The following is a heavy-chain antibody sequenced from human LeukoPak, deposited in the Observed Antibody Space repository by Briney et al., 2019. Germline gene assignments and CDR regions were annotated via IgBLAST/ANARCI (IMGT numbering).Heavy chain of an antibody. D-gene: IGHD3-10*01. CDR3: ARDPHPMVRGVMEYNWFDP. V-gene: IGHV1-46*01. J-gene: IGHJ5*02. CDR2: INPDGGNT. CDR1: GYTFTNSY. Sequence: ASVKVSCKASGYTFTNSYIHWVRQAPGQVLEWMGLINPDGGNTNYAQNFQGRVTLTRDTSISTAYMELSRLRSDDTAVYYCARDPHPMVRGVMEYNWFDPWGQGTLVTVSS.